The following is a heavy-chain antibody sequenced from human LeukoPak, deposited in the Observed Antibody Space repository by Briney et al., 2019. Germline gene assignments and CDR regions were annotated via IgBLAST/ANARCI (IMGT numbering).Heavy chain of an antibody. CDR2: IYNTGNT. D-gene: IGHD6-19*01. CDR1: GGSISSYY. CDR3: ASCSSAWSYFFDS. Sequence: SETLSLTCTVSGGSISSYYWSWIRQPPGKGLEWIGYIYNTGNTKYNPSLESRVAISADTSKNQFSLKLSSVTAADTAVYYCASCSSAWSYFFDSWGQGTLVTVSS. J-gene: IGHJ4*02. V-gene: IGHV4-59*08.